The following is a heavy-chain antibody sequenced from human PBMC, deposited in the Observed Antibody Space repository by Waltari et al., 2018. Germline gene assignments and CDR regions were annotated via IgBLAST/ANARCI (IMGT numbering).Heavy chain of an antibody. CDR2: IYYRGST. J-gene: IGHJ6*02. CDR3: ARDNRWLANYYYGMDV. CDR1: GGSFRRGSYY. D-gene: IGHD6-19*01. V-gene: IGHV4-61*01. Sequence: QVQLQESGPGLVKPSETLSLTCTVSGGSFRRGSYYWTWIRQPPGKGLEWLGYIYYRGSTNYNPSLKSRVTISVDTSKNQFSLKLSSVTAADTAVYYCARDNRWLANYYYGMDVWGQGTTVTVSS.